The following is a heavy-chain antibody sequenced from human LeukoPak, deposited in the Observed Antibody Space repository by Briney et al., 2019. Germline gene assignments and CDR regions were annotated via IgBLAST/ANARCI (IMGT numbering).Heavy chain of an antibody. Sequence: ASVKVSCKASGYTFTGYYMHWVRQAPGQGLEWMGWINPNSGGTNYAQKFQGRVTMTRDTSISTAYMELSRLRSDDTAVYYCARGRPYSSPAAGAFDIWGQGTMVTVSS. CDR2: INPNSGGT. V-gene: IGHV1-2*02. D-gene: IGHD6-13*01. J-gene: IGHJ3*02. CDR3: ARGRPYSSPAAGAFDI. CDR1: GYTFTGYY.